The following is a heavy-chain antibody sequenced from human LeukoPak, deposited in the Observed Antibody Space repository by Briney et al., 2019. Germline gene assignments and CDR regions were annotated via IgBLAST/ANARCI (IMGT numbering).Heavy chain of an antibody. CDR2: ISSSSTTI. CDR1: GFTFNGYS. Sequence: PGGSLRLSCAASGFTFNGYSMNWVRQAPGKGRGWVSYISSSSTTIHSADSVKGRFTISRDNAKNSLYLQMNSLRADDTAVYYCARGGQKGSSWYGVDYWGQGTLVTVSS. D-gene: IGHD6-13*01. J-gene: IGHJ4*02. V-gene: IGHV3-48*01. CDR3: ARGGQKGSSWYGVDY.